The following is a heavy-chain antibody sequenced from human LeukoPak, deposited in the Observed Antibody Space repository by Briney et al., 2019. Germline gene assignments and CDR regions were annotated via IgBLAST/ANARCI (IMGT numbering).Heavy chain of an antibody. J-gene: IGHJ6*03. D-gene: IGHD6-19*01. CDR3: ARAHSSGWYGDYYYYMDV. V-gene: IGHV1-69*06. Sequence: SVKVSCKASGGTFSSYAISWVRQAPGQGLEWMGGIIPIFGTANYAQKFQGRVTITADKSTSTAYMELSSLRSEDTAVYYCARAHSSGWYGDYYYYMDVWGKGTTVTVSS. CDR2: IIPIFGTA. CDR1: GGTFSSYA.